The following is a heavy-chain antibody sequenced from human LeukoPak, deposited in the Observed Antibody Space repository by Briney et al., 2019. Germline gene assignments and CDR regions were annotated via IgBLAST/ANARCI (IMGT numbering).Heavy chain of an antibody. Sequence: ASVKVSCKASGGTFSSYTISWGRQAPGQGLEWMGRIIPILGIANYAQKFQGRVTITADKSTSTAYMELSSLRSEDTAVYYCATVDYGGYFDYWGQGTLVTVSS. CDR2: IIPILGIA. CDR3: ATVDYGGYFDY. V-gene: IGHV1-69*02. J-gene: IGHJ4*02. CDR1: GGTFSSYT. D-gene: IGHD4/OR15-4a*01.